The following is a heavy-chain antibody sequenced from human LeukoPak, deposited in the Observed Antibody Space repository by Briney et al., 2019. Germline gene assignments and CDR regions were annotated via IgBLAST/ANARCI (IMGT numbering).Heavy chain of an antibody. D-gene: IGHD3-10*01. CDR1: GGSISSGDYY. Sequence: PSQTLSLTCTVSGGSISSGDYYWSWIRQPPGRGLEWIGYIYYSGSTYYNPSLKSRVTISVDTSKNQFSLKLSSVTAADTAVYYCARAVGYYGSGSYRDYYYYYGMDVWGQGTTVTVSS. CDR3: ARAVGYYGSGSYRDYYYYYGMDV. V-gene: IGHV4-30-4*01. J-gene: IGHJ6*02. CDR2: IYYSGST.